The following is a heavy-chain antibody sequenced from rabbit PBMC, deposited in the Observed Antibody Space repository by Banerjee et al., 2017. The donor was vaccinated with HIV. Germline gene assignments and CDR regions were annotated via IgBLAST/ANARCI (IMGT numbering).Heavy chain of an antibody. V-gene: IGHV1S45*01. CDR1: GFSFSNGYV. CDR2: INTSSGNT. CDR3: ARELGDYYGMDL. J-gene: IGHJ6*01. D-gene: IGHD4-1*01. Sequence: QQQLVESGGGLVKPGASLTLTCKASGFSFSNGYVMCWVRQAPGKGLEWIACINTSSGNTVYATLAKGRFTISKTSSTTLTLQMTSLTVADTATYFCARELGDYYGMDLWGPGPLVTVS.